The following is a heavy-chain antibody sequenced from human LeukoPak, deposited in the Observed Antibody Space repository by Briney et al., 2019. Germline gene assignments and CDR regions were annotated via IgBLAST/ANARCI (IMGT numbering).Heavy chain of an antibody. Sequence: ASVKVSCKASGYTFLNYGINWLRQAPGQGLEWMGWINPYDGNTNYAQNLQSRVTMTTDTSTSTAYMELRSLRSDDTAVYYCARGGQLLYIDYWGQGTLVTVSS. J-gene: IGHJ4*02. V-gene: IGHV1-18*01. D-gene: IGHD2-2*02. CDR3: ARGGQLLYIDY. CDR1: GYTFLNYG. CDR2: INPYDGNT.